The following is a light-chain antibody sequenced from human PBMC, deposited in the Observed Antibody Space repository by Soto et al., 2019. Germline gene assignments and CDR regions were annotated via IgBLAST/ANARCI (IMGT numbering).Light chain of an antibody. CDR1: QSVSSSY. J-gene: IGKJ2*01. Sequence: EIVLTQSPGTLSLSPGDRATLSCRASQSVSSSYLAWYQQKPGQAPRLLIYGASSRATGIPDRFSGSGSGKDFTLTINRLEPEDFAVYYCQQYGSSPNTFGQGTKVEIE. CDR3: QQYGSSPNT. V-gene: IGKV3-20*01. CDR2: GAS.